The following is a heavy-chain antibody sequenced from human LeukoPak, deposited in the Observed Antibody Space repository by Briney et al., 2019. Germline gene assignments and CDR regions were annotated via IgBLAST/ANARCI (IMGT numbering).Heavy chain of an antibody. CDR3: ARDNGGTAMAYYYYYYMDV. CDR2: INPNSGNT. J-gene: IGHJ6*03. V-gene: IGHV1-8*02. D-gene: IGHD5-18*01. CDR1: GYTFTNHD. Sequence: ASVKVSCKASGYTFTNHDINWVRQAPGQGLEWVGWINPNSGNTGYAQKFQGRVTMTRNTSISTAYMELSSLRSEDTAVYYCARDNGGTAMAYYYYYYMDVWGKGTTVTISS.